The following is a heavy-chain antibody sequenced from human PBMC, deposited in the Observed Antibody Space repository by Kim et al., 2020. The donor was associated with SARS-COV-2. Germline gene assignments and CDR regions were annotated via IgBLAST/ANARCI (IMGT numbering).Heavy chain of an antibody. J-gene: IGHJ4*02. V-gene: IGHV3-23*01. D-gene: IGHD3-22*01. Sequence: GGSLRLSCAASGFTFSSYAMSWVRQAPGKGLEWVSAISGSGGSTYYADSVKGRFTISRDNSKNTLYLQMNSLRAEDTAVYYCAKDTGGSGYYSVGPYYFDYWGQGTLVTVSS. CDR2: ISGSGGST. CDR3: AKDTGGSGYYSVGPYYFDY. CDR1: GFTFSSYA.